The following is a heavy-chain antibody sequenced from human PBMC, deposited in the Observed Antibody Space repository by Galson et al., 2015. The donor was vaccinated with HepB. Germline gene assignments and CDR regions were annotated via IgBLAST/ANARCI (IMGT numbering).Heavy chain of an antibody. CDR3: TTDGVHSSSWYRPYHGSGGMDV. J-gene: IGHJ6*02. D-gene: IGHD6-13*01. CDR2: IKSKTDGGTT. Sequence: SLRLSCAASGFTFSNAWMSWVRQAPGKGLEWVGRIKSKTDGGTTDYAAPVKGRFTISRDDSKNTLYLQMNSLKTEDTAVYYCTTDGVHSSSWYRPYHGSGGMDVWGQGTTVTVSS. V-gene: IGHV3-15*01. CDR1: GFTFSNAW.